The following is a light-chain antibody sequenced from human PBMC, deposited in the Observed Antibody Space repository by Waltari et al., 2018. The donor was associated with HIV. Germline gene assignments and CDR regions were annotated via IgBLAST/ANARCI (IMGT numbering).Light chain of an antibody. J-gene: IGKJ1*01. CDR3: QQYNSYSPWT. V-gene: IGKV1-5*03. CDR1: QSISSW. Sequence: DIQMTQSPSTLSASVGDRVTITCRASQSISSWFAWYQQKPGKAPKLLIYKASSLESGVSSRFSGSGSVTEFTLTISSLQPDDFATYYCQQYNSYSPWTFGQGTKVEIK. CDR2: KAS.